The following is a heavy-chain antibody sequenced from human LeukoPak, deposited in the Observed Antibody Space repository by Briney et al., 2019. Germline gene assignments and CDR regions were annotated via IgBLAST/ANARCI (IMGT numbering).Heavy chain of an antibody. CDR1: GFTFSNAW. D-gene: IGHD1-7*01. J-gene: IGHJ4*02. Sequence: GGSLRLSCAASGFTFSNAWMNWVRQAPGKGLEWVGRIKSKTDGGTTDYAAPVKGRFTISRDDSKNTLYLQMNSRKTEDTAVYYCTTSPNWNSNVDFDYWGQGTLVTVSS. CDR2: IKSKTDGGTT. CDR3: TTSPNWNSNVDFDY. V-gene: IGHV3-15*07.